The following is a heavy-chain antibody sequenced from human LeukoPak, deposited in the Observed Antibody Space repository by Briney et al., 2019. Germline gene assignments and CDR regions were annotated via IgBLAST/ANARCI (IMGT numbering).Heavy chain of an antibody. V-gene: IGHV1-69*06. CDR3: VRYSYGNDYFDY. Sequence: ASVKVSCKASGSTSSSYAISWVRQAPGQGLEWMGGIIPIFGTANYAQKFQGRVTITADKSTSTAYMELSSLRSEDTAVYYCVRYSYGNDYFDYWGQGTLVTVSS. J-gene: IGHJ4*02. CDR1: GSTSSSYA. CDR2: IIPIFGTA. D-gene: IGHD5-18*01.